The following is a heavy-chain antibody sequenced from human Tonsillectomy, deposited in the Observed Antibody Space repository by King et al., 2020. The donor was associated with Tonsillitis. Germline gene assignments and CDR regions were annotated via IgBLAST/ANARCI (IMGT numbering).Heavy chain of an antibody. D-gene: IGHD2-15*01. Sequence: QLVQSGGGVVQPGGSLRLSCAASGFTFSSYGMHWVRQAPGKGLEWVAFIRYDGSNKYYADSVKGRFTISRDNSKNTVNLQMNSLRAEDTAVNYCAKPIKYCSGGSCSFDYWGQGTLVTVSS. V-gene: IGHV3-30*02. CDR2: IRYDGSNK. J-gene: IGHJ4*02. CDR1: GFTFSSYG. CDR3: AKPIKYCSGGSCSFDY.